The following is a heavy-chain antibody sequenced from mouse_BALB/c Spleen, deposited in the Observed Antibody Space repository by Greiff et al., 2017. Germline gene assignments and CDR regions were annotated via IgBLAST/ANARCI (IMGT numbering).Heavy chain of an antibody. J-gene: IGHJ3*01. CDR3: ARWTGTGWFAY. CDR1: GYAFSSYW. V-gene: IGHV1-80*01. CDR2: IYPGDGDT. D-gene: IGHD4-1*01. Sequence: QVQLQQSGPELVKPGASVKISCKASGYAFSSYWMNWVKQRPGQGLEWIGQIYPGDGDTNYNGKFKGKATLTADKSSSTAYMQLSSLTSEDSAVYFCARWTGTGWFAYWGQGTLVTVSA.